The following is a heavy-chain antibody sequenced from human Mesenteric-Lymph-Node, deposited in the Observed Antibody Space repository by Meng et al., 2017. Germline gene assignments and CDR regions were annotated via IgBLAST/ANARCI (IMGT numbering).Heavy chain of an antibody. V-gene: IGHV4-39*06. CDR3: ARMNTVATVLFDY. CDR1: GGSISSSSYS. D-gene: IGHD5-12*01. CDR2: IFYGGST. Sequence: SETLSLTCTVSGGSISSSSYSWGWIRQPPGKGLVWIGTIFYGGSTYYNPSLRSRFAISLDTAKNQFALRLSAVTAADTAVYYCARMNTVATVLFDYWGQGTVVTVSS. J-gene: IGHJ4*02.